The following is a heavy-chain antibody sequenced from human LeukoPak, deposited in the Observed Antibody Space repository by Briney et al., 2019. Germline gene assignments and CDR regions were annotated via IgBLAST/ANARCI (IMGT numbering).Heavy chain of an antibody. CDR2: INPNTGGT. V-gene: IGHV1-2*06. D-gene: IGHD3-10*01. CDR1: GYTFTAYY. J-gene: IGHJ5*02. CDR3: AASYYDSGSYYR. Sequence: ASVKVSCKASGYTFTAYYIHWVRQAPGQGLEGMGRINPNTGGTNSPQKFQGRVTMTRDTSINTVKMQLRNLRSDDTATYYCAASYYDSGSYYRWGQGPLVTVSS.